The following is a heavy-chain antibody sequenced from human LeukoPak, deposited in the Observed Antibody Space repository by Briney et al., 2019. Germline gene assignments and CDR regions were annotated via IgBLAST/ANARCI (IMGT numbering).Heavy chain of an antibody. CDR1: GGSISSGGYY. CDR3: ARDRREYYDSSGYYVLADAFDI. V-gene: IGHV4-31*03. J-gene: IGHJ3*02. CDR2: IYYSGST. D-gene: IGHD3-22*01. Sequence: SETLSLTCTASGGSISSGGYYWSWIRQHPGKGLEWIGYIYYSGSTYYNPSLKSRVTISVDTSKNQFSLKLSSVTAADTAVYYCARDRREYYDSSGYYVLADAFDIWGQGTMVTVSS.